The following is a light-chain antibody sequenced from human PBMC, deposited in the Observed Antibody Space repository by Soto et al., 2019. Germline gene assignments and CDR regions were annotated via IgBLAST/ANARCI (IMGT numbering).Light chain of an antibody. J-gene: IGKJ1*01. CDR2: GAS. Sequence: EIVLTQSPGTLPLSPGERATLSCRASQSVSSSYLAWYQQKPGQAPRLLIYGASSRATGIPDRFSGSGSGTDFTLTINRLEPEDFAVYYCQQYGSSPWTFGQGTKVDIK. V-gene: IGKV3-20*01. CDR3: QQYGSSPWT. CDR1: QSVSSSY.